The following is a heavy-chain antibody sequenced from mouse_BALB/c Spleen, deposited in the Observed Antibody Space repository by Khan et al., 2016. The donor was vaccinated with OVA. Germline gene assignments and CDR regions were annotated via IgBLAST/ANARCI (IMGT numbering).Heavy chain of an antibody. CDR2: ISYSGST. CDR3: AIMIRGDYFDY. D-gene: IGHD2-4*01. J-gene: IGHJ2*01. V-gene: IGHV3-2*02. CDR1: GYSITSDYA. Sequence: EVQLQESGPGLVKPSQSLSLTCTVTGYSITSDYAWNWIRQFPGNKLEWMGYISYSGSTSYNPSLKSRISITRDTSKNQFLLQLNSVTTEDTATYYCAIMIRGDYFDYWGQGTTLTVSS.